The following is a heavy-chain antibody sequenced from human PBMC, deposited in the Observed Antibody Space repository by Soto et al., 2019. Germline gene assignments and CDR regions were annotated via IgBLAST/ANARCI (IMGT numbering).Heavy chain of an antibody. CDR2: IIPILGIA. J-gene: IGHJ4*02. CDR3: ARETSRITMIVVAYYFAY. Sequence: QVQLVQSGAEVKKPGSSVKVSCKASGGTFSSYTISWVRQAPGQGLEWMGRIIPILGIANYAQKFQGRVTITADKSTSTAYMELSSLRSEDTAVYYCARETSRITMIVVAYYFAYWGQGTLVTVSS. D-gene: IGHD3-22*01. CDR1: GGTFSSYT. V-gene: IGHV1-69*08.